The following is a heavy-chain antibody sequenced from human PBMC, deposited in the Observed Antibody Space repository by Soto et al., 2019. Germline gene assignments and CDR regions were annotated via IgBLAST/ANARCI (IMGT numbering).Heavy chain of an antibody. CDR3: ARVLWDRWRFDY. D-gene: IGHD1-26*01. V-gene: IGHV4-30-4*01. Sequence: PSETLSLTCTVSGGSISSGDYYWSWIRQPPGKGLEWIGYIYYSGSTYYNPSLKSRVTISVDTSKNQFSLKLSSVTAADTAVYYCARVLWDRWRFDYWGQGPLVTVSS. CDR1: GGSISSGDYY. CDR2: IYYSGST. J-gene: IGHJ4*02.